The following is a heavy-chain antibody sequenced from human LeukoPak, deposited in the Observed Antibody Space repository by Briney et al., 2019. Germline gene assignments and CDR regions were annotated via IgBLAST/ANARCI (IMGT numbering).Heavy chain of an antibody. CDR1: GYTFTGYN. V-gene: IGHV1-2*02. J-gene: IGHJ4*02. CDR3: ACASGNYYNGNYFDY. D-gene: IGHD3-10*01. Sequence: ASVKVSCKASGYTFTGYNMHWLRQAPGQGLEWMGWINANSGGTNYAQKFQGRVTMTRDTSISTAFMELSRLSSDDTAVYYCACASGNYYNGNYFDYWGQGTLVTVSS. CDR2: INANSGGT.